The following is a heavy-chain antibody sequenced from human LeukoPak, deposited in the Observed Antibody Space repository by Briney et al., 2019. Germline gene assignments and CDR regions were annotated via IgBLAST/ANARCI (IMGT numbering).Heavy chain of an antibody. Sequence: GESLKISCKGSGYSFTGYWIGWVRQMPGKGLEWMGMIYPADSDSRYSPSFQGQVTISADKSINIAYLQRSSLKASDTAMYYCARHTGSTGAFDIWGQGTMVTVSS. CDR2: IYPADSDS. D-gene: IGHD1-1*01. CDR1: GYSFTGYW. V-gene: IGHV5-51*01. CDR3: ARHTGSTGAFDI. J-gene: IGHJ3*02.